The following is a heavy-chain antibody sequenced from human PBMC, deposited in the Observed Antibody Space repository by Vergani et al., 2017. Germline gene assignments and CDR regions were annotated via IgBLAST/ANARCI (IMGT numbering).Heavy chain of an antibody. Sequence: EVQLVESGGGLVKPGGSLRLSCAASGFTFSSYAMHWVRQAPGKGLEYVSAISSNGGSTYYADSVKGRFTISRDNSKNTLYLQMSSLRAEDKAVYYCVKDVGGYCSSTSCCRGPLDVWGQGTTVTVSS. V-gene: IGHV3-64D*06. D-gene: IGHD2-2*01. CDR1: GFTFSSYA. J-gene: IGHJ6*02. CDR3: VKDVGGYCSSTSCCRGPLDV. CDR2: ISSNGGST.